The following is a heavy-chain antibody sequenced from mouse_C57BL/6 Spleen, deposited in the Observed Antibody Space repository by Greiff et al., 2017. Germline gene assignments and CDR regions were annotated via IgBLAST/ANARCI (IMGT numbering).Heavy chain of an antibody. D-gene: IGHD1-1*01. CDR3: TRSEYISSPFAY. V-gene: IGHV1-15*01. J-gene: IGHJ3*01. CDR1: GYTFTDYE. Sequence: QVQLKESGAELVRPGASVTLSCKASGYTFTDYEMHWVKQTPVHGLEWIGAIDPETGGTAYNQKFKGKAILTADKSSSTAYMELRSLTSEDSAVYYCTRSEYISSPFAYWGQGTLVTVSA. CDR2: IDPETGGT.